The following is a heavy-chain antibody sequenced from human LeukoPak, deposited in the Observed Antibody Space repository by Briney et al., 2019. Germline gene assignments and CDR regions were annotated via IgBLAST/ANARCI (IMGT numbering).Heavy chain of an antibody. Sequence: GGSLRLSCAASGFTFNNYNMNWVRQAPGKGLEWVSSISSISSSYIYYADSVKGRFTSSRDNARNSLYLQMNSLRAEDTAVYYCAREHSGYDFPGRDYYYMDVWGKGTTVTVSS. D-gene: IGHD5-12*01. CDR1: GFTFNNYN. CDR2: ISSISSSYI. J-gene: IGHJ6*03. V-gene: IGHV3-21*01. CDR3: AREHSGYDFPGRDYYYMDV.